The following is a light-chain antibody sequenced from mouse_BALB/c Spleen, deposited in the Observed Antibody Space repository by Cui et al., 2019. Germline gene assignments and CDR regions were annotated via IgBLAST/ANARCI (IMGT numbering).Light chain of an antibody. V-gene: IGKV4-57-1*01. CDR2: STS. CDR1: SSVSSSY. Sequence: ENVTTHFLEIMSASLGEKVTKTCRASSSVSSSYLHWYQQKSGASPKLWIYSTSNMASGVPARFSGSGSGTSYSLTISSVEAEDAATYYCQQYSGYPLTFGAGTKLELK. CDR3: QQYSGYPLT. J-gene: IGKJ5*01.